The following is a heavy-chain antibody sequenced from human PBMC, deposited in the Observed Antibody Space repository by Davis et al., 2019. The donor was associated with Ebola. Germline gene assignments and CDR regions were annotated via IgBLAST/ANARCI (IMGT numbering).Heavy chain of an antibody. CDR3: ARHDTMIVDAFDI. CDR2: INPSGGST. Sequence: AASVKVSCEASGYTFTSHYMHWVRQAPGQGLEWMGIINPSGGSTSYAQKFQGRVTMTRDTSTSTVHMELSSLRSEDTAVYYCARHDTMIVDAFDIWGQGTMVTVSS. D-gene: IGHD3-22*01. CDR1: GYTFTSHY. V-gene: IGHV1-46*01. J-gene: IGHJ3*02.